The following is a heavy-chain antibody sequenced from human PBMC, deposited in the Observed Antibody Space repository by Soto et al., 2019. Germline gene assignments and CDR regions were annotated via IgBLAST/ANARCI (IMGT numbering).Heavy chain of an antibody. V-gene: IGHV4-34*01. CDR2: INHSGST. CDR1: CGSISGYY. Sequence: SETLSLPCAVYCGSISGYYWSWISQPPGKGLEWIGEINHSGSTNHNPSLKSRVTISVDTSKNQFSLKLSSVTAADTAVYYCARLQPLVYYYGMVVCGQGTTVTVS. CDR3: ARLQPLVYYYGMVV. D-gene: IGHD6-13*01. J-gene: IGHJ6*02.